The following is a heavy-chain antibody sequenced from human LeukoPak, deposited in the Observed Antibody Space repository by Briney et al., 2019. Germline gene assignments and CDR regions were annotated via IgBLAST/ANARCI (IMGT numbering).Heavy chain of an antibody. CDR2: ISYDGTNK. CDR3: AGGSKYSGYDYPSS. D-gene: IGHD5-12*01. J-gene: IGHJ5*02. V-gene: IGHV3-30*03. CDR1: GFTVSTNY. Sequence: GGSLRLSCAASGFTVSTNYMSWVRQAPGKGLEWVTIISYDGTNKYYADSVKGRFTISRDNFKNTLHLQMNSLGPGDTAVYFCAGGSKYSGYDYPSSWGQGTLVTVSS.